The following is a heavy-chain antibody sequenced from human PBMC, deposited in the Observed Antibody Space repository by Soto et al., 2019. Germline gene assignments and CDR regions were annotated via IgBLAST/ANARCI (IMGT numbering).Heavy chain of an antibody. V-gene: IGHV3-21*01. J-gene: IGHJ6*02. CDR3: ARARCSGGSCYSPYYYYYYGMDV. D-gene: IGHD2-15*01. CDR1: GFTFSSYS. CDR2: ISSSSSYI. Sequence: PGGSLRLSCAASGFTFSSYSMSWVRQAPGKGLEWVSSISSSSSYIYYADSVKGRFTISRDNAKNSLYLQMNSLRAEDTAVYYCARARCSGGSCYSPYYYYYYGMDVWGQGTKVTVSS.